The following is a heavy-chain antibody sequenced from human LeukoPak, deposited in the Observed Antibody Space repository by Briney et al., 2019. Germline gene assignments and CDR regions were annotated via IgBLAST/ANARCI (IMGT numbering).Heavy chain of an antibody. Sequence: GGSLRLSCAASGFTFSSYNMNWVRQAPGKGLEWVSSISTSSSYIYYTDSVKGRFTISRDNAKSSLYLQMNSLRAEDTAVYYCARGGDHPTFLFDYRDVWGKWTTVTVSS. V-gene: IGHV3-21*01. CDR1: GFTFSSYN. CDR3: ARGGDHPTFLFDYRDV. CDR2: ISTSSSYI. D-gene: IGHD3-16*01. J-gene: IGHJ6*03.